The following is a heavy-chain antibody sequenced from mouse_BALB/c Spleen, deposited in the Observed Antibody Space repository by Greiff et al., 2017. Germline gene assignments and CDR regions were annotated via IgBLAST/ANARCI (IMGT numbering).Heavy chain of an antibody. J-gene: IGHJ4*01. Sequence: EVKLMESGGGLVQPGGSRKLSCAASGFTFSSFGMHWVRQAPEKGLEWVAYISSGSSTIYYADTVKGRFTISRDNPKNTLFLQMTSLRSEDTAMYYCARTNAYAMDDWGQGTSVTVSS. CDR1: GFTFSSFG. V-gene: IGHV5-17*02. CDR2: ISSGSSTI. CDR3: ARTNAYAMDD.